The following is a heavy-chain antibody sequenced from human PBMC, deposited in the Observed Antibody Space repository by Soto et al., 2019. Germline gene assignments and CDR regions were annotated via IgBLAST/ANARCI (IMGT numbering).Heavy chain of an antibody. J-gene: IGHJ4*02. Sequence: QVQLQQWGAGLLKPSETLSLTCAVYGGSFSGYYWSWIRQPPGKGLEWIGEINHSGSTNYNPSLKSRVTISVDTSKNQFSLKLSSVTAADTAVYYCARGQGWRRRYYGSGSLFDYWGQGTLVTVSS. V-gene: IGHV4-34*01. CDR3: ARGQGWRRRYYGSGSLFDY. CDR1: GGSFSGYY. CDR2: INHSGST. D-gene: IGHD3-10*01.